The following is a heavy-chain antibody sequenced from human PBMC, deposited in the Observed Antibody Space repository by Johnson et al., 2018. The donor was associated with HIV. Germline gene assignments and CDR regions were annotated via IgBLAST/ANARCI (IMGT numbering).Heavy chain of an antibody. Sequence: EVQLVESGGGLVQPGGSLRLSCAASGFTFSDYYMSWVRQAPGKGLEWVANIKQDGSEKYYVDSVKGRFTISKDNAKNSLYLQMNSLRAEDTAVYYWARGWQLVLDAFDIWGQGTMVTVSS. CDR1: GFTFSDYY. CDR3: ARGWQLVLDAFDI. D-gene: IGHD6-6*01. CDR2: IKQDGSEK. V-gene: IGHV3-7*05. J-gene: IGHJ3*02.